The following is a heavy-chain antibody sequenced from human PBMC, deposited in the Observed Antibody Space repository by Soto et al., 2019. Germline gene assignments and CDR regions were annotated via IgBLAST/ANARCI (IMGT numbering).Heavy chain of an antibody. V-gene: IGHV3-23*01. D-gene: IGHD6-19*01. Sequence: PGGSLRLSCAASGFTFSSYAMSWVRQAPGKGLDWVSAISGSGGSTYYADSVKGRFTISRDNSKNTLYLQMNSLRAEDTAVYYCAKDAYSSGWPPYYYYGMDVWGQGTTVTVSS. CDR3: AKDAYSSGWPPYYYYGMDV. J-gene: IGHJ6*02. CDR2: ISGSGGST. CDR1: GFTFSSYA.